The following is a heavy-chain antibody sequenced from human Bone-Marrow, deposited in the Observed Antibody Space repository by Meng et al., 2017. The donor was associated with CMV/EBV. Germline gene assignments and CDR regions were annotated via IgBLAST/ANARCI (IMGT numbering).Heavy chain of an antibody. D-gene: IGHD3-16*02. CDR3: ARDRGYDYVWGSYRYEGPFDY. V-gene: IGHV3-48*03. J-gene: IGHJ4*02. CDR1: GFTFSSYE. Sequence: GESLKISCAASGFTFSSYEMHWVRQAPGKGLEWLSHIDSSGSVIYYTDSVKGRFAISRDNAKNSLYLQMNSLRAEDTAVYYCARDRGYDYVWGSYRYEGPFDYWAQGTLATVSS. CDR2: IDSSGSVI.